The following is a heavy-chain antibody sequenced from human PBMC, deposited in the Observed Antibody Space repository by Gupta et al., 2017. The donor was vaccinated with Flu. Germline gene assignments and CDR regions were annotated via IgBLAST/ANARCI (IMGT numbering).Heavy chain of an antibody. CDR2: ISASGGNT. Sequence: DVQLLESGGGLVQPGGSLRLSCAGSGFTFSTYVMSWVRQAPGKGLQGVSAISASGGNTHYAESVKGRFTISRDNSKNTLYLQMSSLTADDTAVYYCAKGDRSSGWVHWGQGILVTVSS. V-gene: IGHV3-23*01. CDR3: AKGDRSSGWVH. CDR1: GFTFSTYV. J-gene: IGHJ4*02. D-gene: IGHD6-19*01.